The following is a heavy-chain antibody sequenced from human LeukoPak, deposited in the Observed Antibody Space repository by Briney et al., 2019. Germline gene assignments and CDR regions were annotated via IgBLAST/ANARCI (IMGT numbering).Heavy chain of an antibody. CDR2: INHSGST. D-gene: IGHD6-13*01. CDR3: ASGYSSSWSSPLYYFDY. J-gene: IGHJ4*02. CDR1: GGSFSGYY. Sequence: SETLSLTCAAYGGSFSGYYWSWIRQPPGKGLEWIGEINHSGSTNYNPSLKSRVTISVDTSKNQFSLKLSSVTAADTAVYYCASGYSSSWSSPLYYFDYWGQGTLVTVSS. V-gene: IGHV4-34*01.